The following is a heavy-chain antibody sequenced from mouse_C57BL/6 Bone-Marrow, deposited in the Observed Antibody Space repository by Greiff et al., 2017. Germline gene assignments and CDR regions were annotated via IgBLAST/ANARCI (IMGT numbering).Heavy chain of an antibody. Sequence: QVQLKESGAELVRPGTSVKMSCKASGYTFTNYWIGWAKQRPGHGLEWIGDIYPGGGYTNYNEKFKVKATLTADKSSSTAYMQFSSLVSEDSAIYYCAINWYWFAYWGQGTLVTVSA. CDR2: IYPGGGYT. J-gene: IGHJ3*01. D-gene: IGHD4-1*01. CDR3: AINWYWFAY. CDR1: GYTFTNYW. V-gene: IGHV1-63*01.